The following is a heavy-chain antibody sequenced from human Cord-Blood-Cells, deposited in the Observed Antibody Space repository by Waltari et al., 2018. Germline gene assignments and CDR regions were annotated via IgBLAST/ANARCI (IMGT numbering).Heavy chain of an antibody. Sequence: QLQLQESGPGLVKPSETLSLTCTVSGGSISSSSYYWGWIRQPPGKGLEWIGSFYYSGGTYFNPSLKVRVTISVDTSKNQFSLKLSSVTAADTAVYYCARSPRRTGTFDYWGQGTLVTVSS. D-gene: IGHD1-7*01. CDR3: ARSPRRTGTFDY. J-gene: IGHJ4*02. V-gene: IGHV4-39*01. CDR1: GGSISSSSYY. CDR2: FYYSGGT.